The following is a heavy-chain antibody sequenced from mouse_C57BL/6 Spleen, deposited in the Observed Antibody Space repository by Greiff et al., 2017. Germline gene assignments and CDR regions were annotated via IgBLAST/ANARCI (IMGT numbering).Heavy chain of an antibody. V-gene: IGHV1-80*01. CDR2: IYPGDGDT. Sequence: QVQLQQSGAELVKPGASVKISCKASGYAFSSYWMNWVKQRPGKGLEWIGQIYPGDGDTNDNGKFKGKATLTADKSSSTAYMQLSSLTSEDSAIYFCARGDYHTMYYWGQGNSLPVSS. D-gene: IGHD2-4*01. CDR1: GYAFSSYW. CDR3: ARGDYHTMYY. J-gene: IGHJ4*01.